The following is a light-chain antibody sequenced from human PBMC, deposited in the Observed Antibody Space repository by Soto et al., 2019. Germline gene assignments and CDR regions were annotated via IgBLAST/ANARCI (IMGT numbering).Light chain of an antibody. CDR3: QQCGGSPT. CDR2: DSS. Sequence: EILLTQSPATLSLSPGERATLSFRASQSVGSSLAWYQQKPGQPPSLLIYDSSNRATGIPARFSGSGSGTDFTLTISRLEPEDFAMYYCQQCGGSPTFGQGTKVDIK. J-gene: IGKJ1*01. CDR1: QSVGSS. V-gene: IGKV3-11*01.